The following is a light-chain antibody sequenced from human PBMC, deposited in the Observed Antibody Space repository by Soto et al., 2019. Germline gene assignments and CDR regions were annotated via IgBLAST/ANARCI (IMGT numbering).Light chain of an antibody. V-gene: IGLV2-23*01. J-gene: IGLJ2*01. CDR3: CSYAGSSTLVV. CDR2: EGS. CDR1: SSDVGSYNI. Sequence: QSALTQPASVSGSPGQSITISCTGTSSDVGSYNIVSWYQQHPGKAPKLMIYEGSKRPSGVSNRFSGSQSGNTASLTSSGLQAEDEADYYCCSYAGSSTLVVFGGGTKLTVL.